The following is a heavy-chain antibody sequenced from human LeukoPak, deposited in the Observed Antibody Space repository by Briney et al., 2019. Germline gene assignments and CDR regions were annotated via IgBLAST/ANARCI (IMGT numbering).Heavy chain of an antibody. CDR2: ISDVGTTT. CDR3: VSRIAARPDY. V-gene: IGHV3-11*04. Sequence: GGSLRLSCAGSGFTFSDYYMNWVRQAPGEGLEWVSYISDVGTTTHYADSEKGRFTISRDNAKNSLYLQMNSLRAEDTAVYYCVSRIAARPDYWGRGTLVTVSS. CDR1: GFTFSDYY. D-gene: IGHD6-6*01. J-gene: IGHJ4*02.